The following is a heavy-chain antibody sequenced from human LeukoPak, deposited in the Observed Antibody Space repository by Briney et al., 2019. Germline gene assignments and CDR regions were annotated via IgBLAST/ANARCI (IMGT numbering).Heavy chain of an antibody. Sequence: AGESLKISCKGSGYSFTSYWIGWVRQMPGKGLEWMGIIYPGDSDTRYSPSFQGQVTISADKSISTAYLQWSSLKASDTAMYYCARLTGDNYYYYYMDVWGKGTTVTISS. D-gene: IGHD7-27*01. CDR3: ARLTGDNYYYYYMDV. J-gene: IGHJ6*03. V-gene: IGHV5-51*01. CDR2: IYPGDSDT. CDR1: GYSFTSYW.